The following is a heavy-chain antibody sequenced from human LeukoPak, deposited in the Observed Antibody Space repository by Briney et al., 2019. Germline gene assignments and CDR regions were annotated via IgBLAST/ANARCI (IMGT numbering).Heavy chain of an antibody. V-gene: IGHV4-39*07. CDR2: IYYSGST. CDR3: AREAAGFDSSGYYPDAFDI. Sequence: SETLSLTCTVSGGSISSSSYYWDWIRQPPGKGLEWIGSIYYSGSTYYNPSLKSRVSISVDTSKNQFSLKLSSVTAADTAVYYCAREAAGFDSSGYYPDAFDIWGQGTMVTVSS. J-gene: IGHJ3*02. CDR1: GGSISSSSYY. D-gene: IGHD3-22*01.